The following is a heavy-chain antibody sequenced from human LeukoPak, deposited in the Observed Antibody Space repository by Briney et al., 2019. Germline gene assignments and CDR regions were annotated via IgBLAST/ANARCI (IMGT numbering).Heavy chain of an antibody. J-gene: IGHJ4*02. CDR3: ATGRSGIVVVPAAPLPFFDY. Sequence: GALRLSCAASGFTFISYGMHWVRQAPGKGLEWVAVIWYEGSNKYYADSVKGRFTISRDNSKNTLYLQMNSLRAEDTAVYYCATGRSGIVVVPAAPLPFFDYWGQGTLVTVSS. CDR1: GFTFISYG. D-gene: IGHD2-2*01. CDR2: IWYEGSNK. V-gene: IGHV3-33*01.